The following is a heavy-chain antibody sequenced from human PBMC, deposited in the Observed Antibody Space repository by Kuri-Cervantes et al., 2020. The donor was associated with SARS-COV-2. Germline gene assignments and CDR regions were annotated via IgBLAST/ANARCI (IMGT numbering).Heavy chain of an antibody. Sequence: GGSLRLSCAASGLTLSSYAMSWVRQAPGKGLEWVSAISGRGGSTYHADSVKGRFTISRDNAKNSLYLQMNSLRAEDTAVYYCAREGVLRFSSSDYWGQGTLVTVSS. J-gene: IGHJ4*02. CDR3: AREGVLRFSSSDY. V-gene: IGHV3-23*01. CDR2: ISGRGGST. D-gene: IGHD3-3*01. CDR1: GLTLSSYA.